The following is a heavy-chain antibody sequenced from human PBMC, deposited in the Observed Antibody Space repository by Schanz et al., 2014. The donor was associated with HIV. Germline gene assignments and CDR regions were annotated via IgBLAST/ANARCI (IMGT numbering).Heavy chain of an antibody. J-gene: IGHJ4*02. Sequence: QVQLVQSGAEVKKPGASVKVSCKASGYTFTGFGISWVRQAPGQGLEWVGWISAYNGNINYAQKLQGRVTMTTDTSTSTAYMELTSLRSEDTAVYYCARDQGGLRPTAFDYRGQGALVTVSS. D-gene: IGHD3-16*01. V-gene: IGHV1-18*01. CDR2: ISAYNGNI. CDR3: ARDQGGLRPTAFDY. CDR1: GYTFTGFG.